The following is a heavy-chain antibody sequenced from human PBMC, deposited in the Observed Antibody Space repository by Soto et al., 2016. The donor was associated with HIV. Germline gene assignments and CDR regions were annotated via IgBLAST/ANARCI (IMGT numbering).Heavy chain of an antibody. J-gene: IGHJ3*02. CDR3: VRDPSTLPELFDI. D-gene: IGHD1-7*01. V-gene: IGHV3-74*01. Sequence: EVQLVESGGGLVQPGGSRRDSPVQPLNSPSVITGCIGSGQAPGKGLVWVSRINNDGSSTSYADSVKGRFTISRDNAKNTLYLQMNSLRVEDTAVYYCVRDPSTLPELFDIWGQGTMVTVSS. CDR1: NSPSVITG. CDR2: INNDGSST.